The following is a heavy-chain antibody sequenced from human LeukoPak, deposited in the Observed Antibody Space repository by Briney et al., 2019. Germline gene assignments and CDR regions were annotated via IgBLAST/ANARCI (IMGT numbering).Heavy chain of an antibody. CDR1: GYSFSSRN. V-gene: IGHV1-18*01. CDR2: ISTYNGNT. J-gene: IGHJ6*02. D-gene: IGHD3-10*01. CDR3: ARDSSDHDYYYGMDV. Sequence: ASVKVSCKASGYSFSSRNINWVRQAPGQGLEWMGWISTYNGNTNYAQKVHDRVIMTRDTSTSTAYMELRSLTSDDTAMYFCARDSSDHDYYYGMDVWGQGTTVTVSS.